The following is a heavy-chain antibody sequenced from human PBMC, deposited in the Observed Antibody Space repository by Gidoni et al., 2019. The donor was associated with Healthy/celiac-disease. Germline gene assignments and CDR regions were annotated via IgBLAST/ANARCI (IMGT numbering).Heavy chain of an antibody. CDR3: AKDLTYYYDSSGYWNWFDP. CDR2: ISYDGSNK. V-gene: IGHV3-30*18. D-gene: IGHD3-22*01. Sequence: QVQLVESGGGVVQPGRSLRLSCAASGFTFSSYGMHWVRQAPGKGLEWGAVISYDGSNKYYADSVKGRFTISRDNSKYTLYLQMNSLRAEDTAVYYCAKDLTYYYDSSGYWNWFDPWGQGTLVTVSS. CDR1: GFTFSSYG. J-gene: IGHJ5*02.